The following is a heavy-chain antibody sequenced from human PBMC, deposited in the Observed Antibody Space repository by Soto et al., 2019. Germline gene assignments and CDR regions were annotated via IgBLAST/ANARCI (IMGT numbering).Heavy chain of an antibody. CDR1: GGSISSYY. J-gene: IGHJ4*02. V-gene: IGHV4-59*01. CDR3: ARGDYYGEFDY. CDR2: IYYSGST. D-gene: IGHD4-17*01. Sequence: SETLSLTCTVSGGSISSYYWSWIRQPPGKGLEWIGYIYYSGSTNYNPSLKSRVTISVDTSKNQFFLKLSSVTAADTAVYYCARGDYYGEFDYWGQGTLVTVSS.